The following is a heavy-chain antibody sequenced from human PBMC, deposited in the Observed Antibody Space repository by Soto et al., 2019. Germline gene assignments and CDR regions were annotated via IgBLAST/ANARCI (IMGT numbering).Heavy chain of an antibody. D-gene: IGHD6-19*01. CDR1: GYTFTSYG. V-gene: IGHV1-18*01. Sequence: QVQLVQSGAEVKKPGASVKVSCKASGYTFTSYGISWVRQAPGQGLEWMGWISAYNGNTKYAQKLQGRVTMTTDTSRSTVYMELRSLRSDDTAVYYCARDRGGGWYKVLGYWGQGTLVTVSS. CDR2: ISAYNGNT. CDR3: ARDRGGGWYKVLGY. J-gene: IGHJ4*02.